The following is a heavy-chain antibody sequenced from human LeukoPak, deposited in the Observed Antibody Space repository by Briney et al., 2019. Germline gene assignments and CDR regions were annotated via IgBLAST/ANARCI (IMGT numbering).Heavy chain of an antibody. Sequence: SVKVSCKASGYTFTGYYMYWVRQAPGQGLEWIGWINPNSGGTNYAQKFQGRVTMTRDTSISTAYMELSRLRSDDTAAYYCARSICSGGSCYFEVDPWGQGTLVTVSS. D-gene: IGHD2-15*01. CDR3: ARSICSGGSCYFEVDP. J-gene: IGHJ5*02. V-gene: IGHV1-2*02. CDR2: INPNSGGT. CDR1: GYTFTGYY.